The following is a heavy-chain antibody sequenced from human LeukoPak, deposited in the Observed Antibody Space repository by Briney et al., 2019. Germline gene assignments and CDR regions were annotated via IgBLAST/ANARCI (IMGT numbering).Heavy chain of an antibody. J-gene: IGHJ4*02. Sequence: GGSLRLSCAASGFAFSNYDMSWVRQAPGKGLEWVSAISGSGGTTYYADSVKGRFTISRENSKNTLYLQMNSLRAEDTAVYYCAKNTTMIVVVTGAHGYWGQGTLVTVSS. CDR1: GFAFSNYD. CDR3: AKNTTMIVVVTGAHGY. CDR2: ISGSGGTT. V-gene: IGHV3-23*01. D-gene: IGHD3-22*01.